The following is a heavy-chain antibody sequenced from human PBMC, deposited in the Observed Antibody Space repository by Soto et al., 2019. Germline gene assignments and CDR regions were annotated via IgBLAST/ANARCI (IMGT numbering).Heavy chain of an antibody. CDR1: GFSLSTYS. Sequence: GXSLRLACAASGFSLSTYSMNWFRQAPVKGLEWVSFISSSSSTIYYADSVKGRFTISRDNAKNSLYLQMNSLRDEDTAVYYCARDRGYTYGFDFWGQGALVTVSS. V-gene: IGHV3-48*02. D-gene: IGHD5-18*01. CDR2: ISSSSSTI. J-gene: IGHJ4*02. CDR3: ARDRGYTYGFDF.